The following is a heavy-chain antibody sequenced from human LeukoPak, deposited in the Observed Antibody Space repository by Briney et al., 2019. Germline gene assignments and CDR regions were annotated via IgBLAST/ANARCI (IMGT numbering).Heavy chain of an antibody. V-gene: IGHV3-9*01. D-gene: IGHD3-10*01. J-gene: IGHJ2*01. Sequence: GRSLRLSCAASGFIFDGYAMHWVRQAPGKGLEWVSGISWNSGSLAYADSVRGRFTISRDNAKNSPYLQMNSLRTEDTAWYYCARGLGGDQGYFDLWGRGTLATVSS. CDR1: GFIFDGYA. CDR2: ISWNSGSL. CDR3: ARGLGGDQGYFDL.